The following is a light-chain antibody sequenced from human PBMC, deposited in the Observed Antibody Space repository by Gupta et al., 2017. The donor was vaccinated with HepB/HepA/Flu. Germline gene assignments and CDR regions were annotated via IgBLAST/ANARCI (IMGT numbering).Light chain of an antibody. CDR3: QTWGTGIEV. V-gene: IGLV4-69*01. J-gene: IGLJ2*01. CDR1: SGHKHYA. CDR2: LNSDGSH. Sequence: QLVVPPSPSASASLGASVKLTCTLSSGHKHYAIAWHQQQPEKGPRFLMRLNSDGSHKKGDGSSDRFSGSSSGVERDLTISSRKSADEDDYYCQTWGTGIEVFGGGTKLTVL.